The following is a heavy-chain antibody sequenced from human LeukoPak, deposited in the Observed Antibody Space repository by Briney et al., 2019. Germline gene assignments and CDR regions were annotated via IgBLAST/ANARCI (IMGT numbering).Heavy chain of an antibody. CDR3: AKTYGSGSYYTDVPYYFDY. V-gene: IGHV3-23*01. J-gene: IGHJ4*02. D-gene: IGHD3-10*01. Sequence: PGGSLRLSRAASGFTFSSYAMSWVRQAPGKGLEWVSAISGSGGSTYYADSVKGRFTISRDNSKNTLYLQMNSLRAEDTAVYYCAKTYGSGSYYTDVPYYFDYWGQGTLVTVSS. CDR1: GFTFSSYA. CDR2: ISGSGGST.